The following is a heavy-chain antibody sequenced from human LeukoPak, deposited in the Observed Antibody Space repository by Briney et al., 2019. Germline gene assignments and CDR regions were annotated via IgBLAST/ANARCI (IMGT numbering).Heavy chain of an antibody. D-gene: IGHD3-9*01. V-gene: IGHV4-30-2*01. J-gene: IGHJ4*02. CDR3: ASGDVLTGYDLDY. CDR1: GDSISNGGYY. Sequence: SETLSLTCTVSGDSISNGGYYWSWIRQPPGKGLEWIRFIYHTGSAYYNPSLKSRVTMSVDRSKDHFSLNLTSVTAADTAVYYCASGDVLTGYDLDYWGQGIPVTVSS. CDR2: IYHTGSA.